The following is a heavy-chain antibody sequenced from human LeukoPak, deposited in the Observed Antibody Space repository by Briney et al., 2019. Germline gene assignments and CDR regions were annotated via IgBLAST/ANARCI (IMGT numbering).Heavy chain of an antibody. CDR1: SGSISSSSYY. V-gene: IGHV4-39*01. J-gene: IGHJ3*02. CDR3: ATAPRSGWKRGDFDN. D-gene: IGHD6-19*01. Sequence: SETLSLTCTVSSGSISSSSYYWGWIRQPPGKGLEWIGSIYYSGSTYYNPSLKSRVTISVDTSKNQFSLKLSCVTAADTAVYYCATAPRSGWKRGDFDNWGQRTMVTGPS. CDR2: IYYSGST.